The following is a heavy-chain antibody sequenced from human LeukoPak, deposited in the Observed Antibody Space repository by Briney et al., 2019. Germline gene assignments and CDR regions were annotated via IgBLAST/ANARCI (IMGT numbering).Heavy chain of an antibody. CDR2: IYTSGST. D-gene: IGHD3-22*01. CDR3: AREPREYYYDSSGYYLFF. V-gene: IGHV4-4*07. CDR1: GGSISSYY. Sequence: PSETLSLTCTVSGGSISSYYWRWIRQPAGKGLEWIGRIYTSGSTNYNPSLKSRVTMSVDTSKTQFSLKLSSVTAADTAVYYCAREPREYYYDSSGYYLFFWGQGTLVTVSS. J-gene: IGHJ4*02.